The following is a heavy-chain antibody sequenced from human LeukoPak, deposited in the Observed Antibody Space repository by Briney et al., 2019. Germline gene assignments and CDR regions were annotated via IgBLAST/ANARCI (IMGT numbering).Heavy chain of an antibody. CDR1: GYTFTSYG. V-gene: IGHV1-2*02. CDR3: ARVGYGDYVNWFDP. Sequence: ASVKVSCKASGYTFTSYGISWVRQAPGQGLEWMGWINPNSGGTNYAQKFQGRVTMTRDTSISTAYMELSRLRSDDTAVYYCARVGYGDYVNWFDPWGQGTLVTVSS. CDR2: INPNSGGT. D-gene: IGHD4-17*01. J-gene: IGHJ5*02.